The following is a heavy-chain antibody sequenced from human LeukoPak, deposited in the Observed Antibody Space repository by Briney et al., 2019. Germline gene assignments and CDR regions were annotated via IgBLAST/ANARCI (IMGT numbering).Heavy chain of an antibody. Sequence: PGGSLRLSCAASGFTFSSYAMSWVRQAPGKGLEWVSLITGSGGNTYSADSVKGRFTISRDNSKNTLYLQMSSLRAEDTAIYYCARDSDSGYGPFASWGQGTLVTVSS. D-gene: IGHD5-12*01. CDR3: ARDSDSGYGPFAS. V-gene: IGHV3-23*01. CDR1: GFTFSSYA. CDR2: ITGSGGNT. J-gene: IGHJ4*02.